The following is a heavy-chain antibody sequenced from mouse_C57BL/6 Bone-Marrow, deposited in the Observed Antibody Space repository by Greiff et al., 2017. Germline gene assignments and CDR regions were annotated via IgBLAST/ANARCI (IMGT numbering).Heavy chain of an antibody. CDR2: IYPSDSET. V-gene: IGHV1-61*01. J-gene: IGHJ4*01. D-gene: IGHD1-1*01. CDR1: GYTFTSYW. CDR3: ARETQTVVATKGMDY. Sequence: QVQLQQPGAELVRPGSSVKLSCKASGYTFTSYWMDWVKQRPGQGLEWIGNIYPSDSETHYNQKFKDKDTLTVAKSSSTAYMQHSSLTTEDSAVYYCARETQTVVATKGMDYWGQGTSVTVSS.